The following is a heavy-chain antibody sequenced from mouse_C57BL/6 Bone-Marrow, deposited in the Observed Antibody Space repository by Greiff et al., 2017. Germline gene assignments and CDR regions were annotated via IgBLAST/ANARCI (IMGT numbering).Heavy chain of an antibody. CDR1: GFTFSSYG. CDR2: ISSGGSYT. D-gene: IGHD2-13*01. Sequence: EVMLVESGGDLVKPGGSLKLSCAASGFTFSSYGMSWVRQTPDKRLEWVATISSGGSYTYYPDSVKGRFTISRDNAKNTLYLQMSSLKSEDTAMYYCADYSRRDWYFDVWGTGTTVTVSS. CDR3: ADYSRRDWYFDV. J-gene: IGHJ1*03. V-gene: IGHV5-6*01.